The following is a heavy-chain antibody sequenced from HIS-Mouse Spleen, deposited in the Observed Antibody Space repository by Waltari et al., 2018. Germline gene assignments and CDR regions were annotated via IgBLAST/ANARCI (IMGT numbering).Heavy chain of an antibody. J-gene: IGHJ4*02. CDR3: ARDLVQTGEGY. V-gene: IGHV3-33*01. Sequence: QVQLVESGGGVVQPGRSLRLSCAASGFTFSSYGMHWVRQAPGKGGEWVAVIWYDGSNKYYADSVKGRFTISRDNSKNTLYLQMNSLRAEDTAVYYCARDLVQTGEGYWGQGTLVTVSS. CDR1: GFTFSSYG. CDR2: IWYDGSNK. D-gene: IGHD7-27*01.